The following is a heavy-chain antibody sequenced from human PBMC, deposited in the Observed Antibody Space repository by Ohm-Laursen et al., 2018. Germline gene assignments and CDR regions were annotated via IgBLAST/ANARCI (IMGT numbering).Heavy chain of an antibody. CDR2: IKQDGSEK. Sequence: GSLRLSCAASGFTFSSYWMSWVRQAPGKGLEWVANIKQDGSEKYYVDSVKGRFTISRDNAKNSLYLQMNSLRAEDTALYHCARGVYSSSAVGYYYCGMDVWGQGTTVTVSS. D-gene: IGHD6-13*01. V-gene: IGHV3-7*03. CDR1: GFTFSSYW. CDR3: ARGVYSSSAVGYYYCGMDV. J-gene: IGHJ6*02.